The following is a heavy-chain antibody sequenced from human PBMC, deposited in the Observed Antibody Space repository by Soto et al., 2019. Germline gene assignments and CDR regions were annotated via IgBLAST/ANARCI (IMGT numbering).Heavy chain of an antibody. J-gene: IGHJ2*01. CDR2: IYWDDDK. CDR1: GFSLSTSGVG. CDR3: AHRLLSGATPYGYFDL. D-gene: IGHD1-1*01. Sequence: QITLKESGPTLVKPTQTLTLTCTFSGFSLSTSGVGVGWIRQPPGKALEWLALIYWDDDKRYSPSLKSRLTITKDTSKNRVVLTMTNMDPVDTATYYCAHRLLSGATPYGYFDLWGRGTLVTVSS. V-gene: IGHV2-5*02.